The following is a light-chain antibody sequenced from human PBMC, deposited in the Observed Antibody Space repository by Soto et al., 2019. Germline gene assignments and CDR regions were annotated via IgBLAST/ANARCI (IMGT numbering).Light chain of an antibody. CDR1: QGMNNY. CDR3: QQLKTYPLT. CDR2: PAS. V-gene: IGKV1-9*01. J-gene: IGKJ4*01. Sequence: DIQLTQSPSFLSASVVDRVTITCRASQGMNNYLAWYQQKAGKAPKVLIFPASTLQSGVPSRFSGSGSGTEFTLTISSLQPEDFATYYCQQLKTYPLTFGGGTKVDIK.